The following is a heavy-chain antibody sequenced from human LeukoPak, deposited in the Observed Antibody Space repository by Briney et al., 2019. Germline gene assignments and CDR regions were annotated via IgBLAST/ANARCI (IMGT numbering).Heavy chain of an antibody. CDR3: ARGGSFYSFDY. D-gene: IGHD2/OR15-2a*01. CDR1: GGSISSGGYY. Sequence: SETLSLTCTVSGGSISSGGYYWSWIRQHPGKGLEWIGYIYYSGSTYYNPSLKSRVTISVDTSKNQFSLKLSSVTAADTAVYYCARGGSFYSFDYWGQGTLVTVSS. CDR2: IYYSGST. J-gene: IGHJ4*02. V-gene: IGHV4-31*03.